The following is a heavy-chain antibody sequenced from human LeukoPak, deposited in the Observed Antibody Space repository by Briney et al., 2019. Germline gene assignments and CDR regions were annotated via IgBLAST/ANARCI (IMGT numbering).Heavy chain of an antibody. CDR2: INHSGST. J-gene: IGHJ4*02. CDR3: ARVRGYYYGSGSSDY. Sequence: SETLSLTCAVYGGSFSGYYWSWIRQPPGKGLEWIGEINHSGSTNYNPSLKSRVTISVDTSKNQFSLKQSSVTAADTAVYYCARVRGYYYGSGSSDYWGQGTLVTVSS. V-gene: IGHV4-34*01. D-gene: IGHD3-10*01. CDR1: GGSFSGYY.